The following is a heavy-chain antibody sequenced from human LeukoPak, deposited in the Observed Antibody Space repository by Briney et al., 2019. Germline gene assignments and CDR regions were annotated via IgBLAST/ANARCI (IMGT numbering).Heavy chain of an antibody. J-gene: IGHJ5*02. CDR1: GFTFSSYG. CDR2: ISYDGSNK. D-gene: IGHD2-2*02. Sequence: GGSLRLSCAASGFTFSSYGMHWVRQAPGKGLEWVAVISYDGSNKYYADSVKGRFTISRDNSKNTLYLQMNSLRAEDTAVYYCARGLSYCSSTSCYTWGNWFDPWGQGTLVTVSS. CDR3: ARGLSYCSSTSCYTWGNWFDP. V-gene: IGHV3-30*03.